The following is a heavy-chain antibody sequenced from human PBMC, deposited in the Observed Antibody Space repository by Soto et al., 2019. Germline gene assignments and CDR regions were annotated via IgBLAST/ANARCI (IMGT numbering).Heavy chain of an antibody. CDR2: IYWDDDK. CDR1: GFSLSTSGVG. CDR3: AHRRDPALAY. Sequence: QITLKESGPMLVKPTQTLTLTCTFSGFSLSTSGVGVGWIRQPPGKALEWLALIYWDDDKRYSPSLKNRLTVIKDTSKNQVVLTMTNMDPVDTATYYCAHRRDPALAYWGQGTLVTVSS. V-gene: IGHV2-5*02. J-gene: IGHJ4*02.